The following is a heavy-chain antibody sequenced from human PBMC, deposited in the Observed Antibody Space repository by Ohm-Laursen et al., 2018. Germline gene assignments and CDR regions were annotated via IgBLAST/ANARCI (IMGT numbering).Heavy chain of an antibody. CDR1: GFTFDDYA. CDR3: AKSRVRGPMPHAFDI. Sequence: SLRLSCSASGFTFDDYAMHWVRQAPGKGLEWVSGISWNSGSIGYADSVKGRFSISRDNAKNSLYLQMNSLRAEDTALYYCAKSRVRGPMPHAFDIWGQGTMVTVSS. J-gene: IGHJ3*02. V-gene: IGHV3-9*01. D-gene: IGHD3-10*01. CDR2: ISWNSGSI.